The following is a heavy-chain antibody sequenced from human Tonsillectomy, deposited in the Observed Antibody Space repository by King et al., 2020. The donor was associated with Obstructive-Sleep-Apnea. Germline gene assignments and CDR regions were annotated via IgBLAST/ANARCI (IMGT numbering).Heavy chain of an antibody. J-gene: IGHJ4*02. D-gene: IGHD5-12*01. V-gene: IGHV4-34*01. Sequence: VQLQQWGAGLLKPSEPLSLSCTVSGGSFSGHYWSWIRQPPGKGLEWIGEINPSGSTNYNPSLKSRVTISVDTSRNQFSLKLMSMTAADTAVYYCARDGFTGYDYWGQGTLVTVSS. CDR3: ARDGFTGYDY. CDR1: GGSFSGHY. CDR2: INPSGST.